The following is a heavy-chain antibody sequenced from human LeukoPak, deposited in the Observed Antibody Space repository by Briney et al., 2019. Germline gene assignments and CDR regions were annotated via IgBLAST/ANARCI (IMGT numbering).Heavy chain of an antibody. J-gene: IGHJ4*02. V-gene: IGHV3-9*01. CDR1: GFTFDNYA. Sequence: PGRSLRLSCAASGFTFDNYAMHWVRQAPGKGLEWVSGISWNSGSIGYGDSVKGRYTISRDNAKNSLFLQMNSLRAEDTALYYCAKDMSSGIVAAGMDYWGQGILVIVSS. CDR3: AKDMSSGIVAAGMDY. D-gene: IGHD6-13*01. CDR2: ISWNSGSI.